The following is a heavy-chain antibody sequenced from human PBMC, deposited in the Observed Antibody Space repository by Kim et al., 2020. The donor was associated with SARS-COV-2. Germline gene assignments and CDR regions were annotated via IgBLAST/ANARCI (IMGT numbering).Heavy chain of an antibody. Sequence: KGRSTNSRDNSKNTLYLQMSSLGAEDTAVYYCAKSTFDIVVVPAAPDLDYWGQGTLVTVSS. J-gene: IGHJ4*02. V-gene: IGHV3-23*01. CDR3: AKSTFDIVVVPAAPDLDY. D-gene: IGHD2-2*01.